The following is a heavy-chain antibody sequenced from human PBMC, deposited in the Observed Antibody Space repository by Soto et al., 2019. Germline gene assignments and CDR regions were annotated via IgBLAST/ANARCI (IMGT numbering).Heavy chain of an antibody. CDR3: ARGLWSGYYMFDY. V-gene: IGHV3-7*03. J-gene: IGHJ4*02. CDR2: IKQDGSEK. CDR1: GSTFSSYW. Sequence: GGSLRLSCAASGSTFSSYWMSWVRQAPGKGLEWVANIKQDGSEKYYVDSVKGRFTISRDNAKNSLYLQMNSLRAEDTAVYYCARGLWSGYYMFDYWGQGTLVTVSS. D-gene: IGHD3-3*01.